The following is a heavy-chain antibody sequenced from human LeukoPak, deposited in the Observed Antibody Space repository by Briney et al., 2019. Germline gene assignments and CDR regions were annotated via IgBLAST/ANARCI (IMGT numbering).Heavy chain of an antibody. Sequence: ASETLSLTCTVSGGSISSYYWSWIRQPAGKGLEWIGRIYTSGSTNYNPSLKSRVTMSVDTSKSQFSLKLSSVTAADTAVYYCARDRGRGSSSWYVDYWGQGTLVTVSS. CDR1: GGSISSYY. CDR2: IYTSGST. CDR3: ARDRGRGSSSWYVDY. J-gene: IGHJ4*02. V-gene: IGHV4-4*07. D-gene: IGHD6-13*01.